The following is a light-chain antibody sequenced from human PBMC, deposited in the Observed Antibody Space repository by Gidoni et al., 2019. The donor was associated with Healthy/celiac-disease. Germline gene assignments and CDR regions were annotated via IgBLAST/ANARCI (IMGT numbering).Light chain of an antibody. J-gene: IGLJ2*01. CDR3: CSYAGSSTFNVV. Sequence: HSALPQPASVSGSPGQSITISCTGTSSDVGSYNLVSWYHQHPGKAPKLMIYEGSKRHSGVSNRFSGSKSGNTASLTISGLQAEDEADYYCCSYAGSSTFNVVFGGGTKLTVL. CDR2: EGS. V-gene: IGLV2-23*03. CDR1: SSDVGSYNL.